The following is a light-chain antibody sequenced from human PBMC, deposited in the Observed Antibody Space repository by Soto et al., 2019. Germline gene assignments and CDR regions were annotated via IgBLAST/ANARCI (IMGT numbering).Light chain of an antibody. V-gene: IGLV2-14*01. Sequence: QSALTQPASVSGSPGQSITISCTGTSSDIGDYNYVSWYQQHPGKAPKVMIYDVSNRPSGVSDRFSGSKSGTTASLTISGLQAEDEADYYCSSYTSSSVVFGGGTQLTV. CDR2: DVS. CDR1: SSDIGDYNY. J-gene: IGLJ3*02. CDR3: SSYTSSSVV.